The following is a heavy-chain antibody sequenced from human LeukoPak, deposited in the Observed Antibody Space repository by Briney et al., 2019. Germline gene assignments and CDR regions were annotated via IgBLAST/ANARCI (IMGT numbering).Heavy chain of an antibody. J-gene: IGHJ6*02. CDR1: GDTFSSYA. Sequence: GSSVKVSCKASGDTFSSYAISWVRQAPGQGLEWMGGIIPIFGTANYAQKFQGRVTITADESTSTAYMELSSLRSEDTAVYYCARGLGGYDFSRHRIPYYYYGMDVWGQGTTVTVSS. V-gene: IGHV1-69*01. CDR2: IIPIFGTA. CDR3: ARGLGGYDFSRHRIPYYYYGMDV. D-gene: IGHD5-12*01.